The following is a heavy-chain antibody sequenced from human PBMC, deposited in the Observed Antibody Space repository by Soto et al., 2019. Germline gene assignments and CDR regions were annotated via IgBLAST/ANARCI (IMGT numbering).Heavy chain of an antibody. V-gene: IGHV3-23*01. CDR3: AKEGEYSSGWDNFDY. Sequence: EVQLLESGGGLVQPGGSLRLSCAASGFTFSSYAMSWVRQAPGKGLEWVSAISGSGGSTYYADSVKGRFTISRENSKNPLYLKMNSLRAEDTAVYYWAKEGEYSSGWDNFDYWGQGTLVTVSS. D-gene: IGHD6-19*01. CDR1: GFTFSSYA. J-gene: IGHJ4*02. CDR2: ISGSGGST.